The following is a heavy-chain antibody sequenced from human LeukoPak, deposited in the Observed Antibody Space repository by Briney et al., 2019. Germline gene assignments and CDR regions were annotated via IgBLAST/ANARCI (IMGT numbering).Heavy chain of an antibody. CDR1: GFTISNHW. CDR3: VREVEVVPATRGAYYYYMDV. Sequence: GRSLRLSCAASGFTISNHWMDWVRQPPGEGLVWVSPLSGDGRRRDYAASVKGRFTIHRDNAKNTLFLQMNSLRPDDTAAYYCVREVEVVPATRGAYYYYMDVWGKETTLTVSS. V-gene: IGHV3-74*01. D-gene: IGHD2-2*01. CDR2: LSGDGRRR. J-gene: IGHJ6*03.